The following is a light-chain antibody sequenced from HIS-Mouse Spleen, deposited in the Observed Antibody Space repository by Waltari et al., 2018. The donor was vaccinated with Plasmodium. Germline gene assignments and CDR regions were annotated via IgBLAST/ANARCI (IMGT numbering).Light chain of an antibody. J-gene: IGKJ3*01. V-gene: IGKV3-15*01. CDR2: GAS. CDR1: QSVSSN. Sequence: EIVMTQSPATLSVSPGERATISCRARQSVSSNLAWYQQKPGQAPRLLIYGASTRATGIPARFSGSGSGTEFTLTISSLQSEDFAVYYCQQYNNWSFTFGPGTKVDIK. CDR3: QQYNNWSFT.